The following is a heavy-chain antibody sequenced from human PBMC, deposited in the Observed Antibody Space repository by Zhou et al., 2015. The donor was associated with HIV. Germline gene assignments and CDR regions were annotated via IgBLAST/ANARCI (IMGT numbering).Heavy chain of an antibody. CDR3: ARCSWNYQRQLYALDV. D-gene: IGHD1-7*01. V-gene: IGHV1-69*06. Sequence: QVQLVQSGAEVKKPGSSVKVSCKASGATFSRFAITWLRQAPGRGLEWMGGIIPTFWLQQIVAQMFRDRVSIDADKSTSTAYMELNSLRSEDTAVIYCARCSWNYQRQLYALDVWGQGTTVTVSS. CDR2: IIPTFWLQ. CDR1: GATFSRFA. J-gene: IGHJ6*02.